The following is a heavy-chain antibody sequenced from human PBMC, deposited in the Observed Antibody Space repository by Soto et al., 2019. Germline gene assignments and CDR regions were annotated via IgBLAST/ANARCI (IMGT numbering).Heavy chain of an antibody. Sequence: SETLSLTCTVSGGSISSSSYYWGWIRQPPGKGLEWIGSIYYSGSTYYNPSLKSRVTISVDTSKNQFSLKLSSVTAADTAVYYCARFDYGDRTFDYWGQGTLVTVSS. J-gene: IGHJ4*02. V-gene: IGHV4-39*01. CDR2: IYYSGST. CDR3: ARFDYGDRTFDY. D-gene: IGHD4-17*01. CDR1: GGSISSSSYY.